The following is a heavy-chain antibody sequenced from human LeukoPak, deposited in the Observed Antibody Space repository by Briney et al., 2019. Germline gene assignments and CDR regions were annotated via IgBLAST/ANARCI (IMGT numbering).Heavy chain of an antibody. CDR3: ARDLTFGGVIVTGYFDY. V-gene: IGHV3-11*06. D-gene: IGHD3-16*02. CDR1: GFTFSDYY. CDR2: ISSSSSYT. J-gene: IGHJ4*02. Sequence: PGGSLRLSCAASGFTFSDYYMSWIRQAPGKGLEWVSYISSSSSYTNYADSVKGRFTISRDNAKNSLYPQMNSLRAEDTAVYYCARDLTFGGVIVTGYFDYWGQGTLVTVSS.